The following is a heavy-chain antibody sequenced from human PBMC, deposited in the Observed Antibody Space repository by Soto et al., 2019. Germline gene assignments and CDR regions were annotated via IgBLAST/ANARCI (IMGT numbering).Heavy chain of an antibody. CDR1: GYTFTYRY. CDR3: ARSLTLEDPLYIDY. Sequence: SVKVSCTASGYTFTYRYLHWVRQAPGQALEWMGWITPFNGNTNYAQKFQDRVTITRDRSMSTAYMELSSLRSEDTAMYYCARSLTLEDPLYIDYWGQGTLVTVSS. V-gene: IGHV1-45*02. J-gene: IGHJ4*02. D-gene: IGHD1-1*01. CDR2: ITPFNGNT.